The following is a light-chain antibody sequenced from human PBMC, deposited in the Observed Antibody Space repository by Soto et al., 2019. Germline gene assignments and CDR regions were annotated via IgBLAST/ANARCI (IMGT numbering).Light chain of an antibody. CDR2: GAS. CDR1: QSVSSSY. CDR3: PPYGSSPPLRT. Sequence: EIVLTQSPGTLSLSPGERATLSCRASQSVSSSYLAWYQQKPGQAPRLLIYGASSRATGIPDRFSGSGSGTDFTLTISRLEPEDFAVSYCPPYGSSPPLRTFRVGTKV. V-gene: IGKV3-20*01. J-gene: IGKJ4*01.